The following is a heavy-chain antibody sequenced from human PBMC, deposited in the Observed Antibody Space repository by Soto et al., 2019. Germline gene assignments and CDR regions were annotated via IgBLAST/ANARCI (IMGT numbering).Heavy chain of an antibody. J-gene: IGHJ4*02. CDR3: ARHVYTVVTPIDF. V-gene: IGHV3-48*02. Sequence: EVQLLESGGGLVQPGGSLRLSCAASGFTFSAYSMNWVRQAPGKGLEWLSYISGDRAYIYYADSVRGRFTISRDNAENSLYLQMDNLRDEDTAVYYCARHVYTVVTPIDFWGQGPLVTVSS. CDR2: ISGDRAYI. D-gene: IGHD2-21*02. CDR1: GFTFSAYS.